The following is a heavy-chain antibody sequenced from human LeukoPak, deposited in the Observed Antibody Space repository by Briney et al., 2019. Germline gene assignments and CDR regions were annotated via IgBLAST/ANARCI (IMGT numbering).Heavy chain of an antibody. J-gene: IGHJ5*02. CDR1: GGSISSYY. D-gene: IGHD3-9*01. Sequence: SETLSLTCTVSGGSISSYYWSWIRQPPGKGLEWIGYIYYSGSTNYNPSLKSRVTISVDTSKNQFSLKPSSVTAADTAVYYCARGPDILTGYYTWFDPWGQGTLVTVSS. CDR2: IYYSGST. V-gene: IGHV4-59*01. CDR3: ARGPDILTGYYTWFDP.